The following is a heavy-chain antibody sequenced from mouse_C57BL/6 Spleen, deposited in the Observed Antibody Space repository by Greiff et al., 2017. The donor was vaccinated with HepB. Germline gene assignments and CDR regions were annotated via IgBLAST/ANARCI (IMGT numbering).Heavy chain of an antibody. CDR2: IDPETGGT. Sequence: VQLQQSGAELVRPGASVTLSCKASGYTFTDYEMHWVKQTPVHGLEWIGAIDPETGGTAYNQKFKGKAILTADKSSSTAYMELRSLTSEDSAVYYCTRSDDGYYRYWFAYWGTGTTVTVSS. V-gene: IGHV1-15*01. CDR1: GYTFTDYE. D-gene: IGHD2-3*01. CDR3: TRSDDGYYRYWFAY. J-gene: IGHJ1*03.